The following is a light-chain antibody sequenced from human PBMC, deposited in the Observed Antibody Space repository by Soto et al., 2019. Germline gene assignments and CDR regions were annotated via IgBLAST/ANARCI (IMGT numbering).Light chain of an antibody. CDR2: GAS. J-gene: IGKJ2*01. V-gene: IGKV3-15*01. CDR1: QSVNNN. Sequence: EIIVTQSPASLSVSPGERATLACRASQSVNNNLAWYQQKPGQAPRLLIYGASTRATGIPGRFRGSGSGTEFTLTITSLQSEDFAVYFCQQYNNLPPDTFGQGTKLEIK. CDR3: QQYNNLPPDT.